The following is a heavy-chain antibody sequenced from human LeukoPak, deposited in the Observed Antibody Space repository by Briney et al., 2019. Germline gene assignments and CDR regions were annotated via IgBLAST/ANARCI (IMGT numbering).Heavy chain of an antibody. CDR1: GASVSSGSDY. CDR2: IYYSGST. J-gene: IGHJ4*02. Sequence: SETLSVTCTVSGASVSSGSDYWSWIRQPPGKGLEWIGYIYYSGSTNYNPSLKSRVTISVDTSRNQFSLKLSSVTAADTAVYYCARDTSGWLYFDYWGQGTLVTVSS. CDR3: ARDTSGWLYFDY. V-gene: IGHV4-61*01. D-gene: IGHD6-19*01.